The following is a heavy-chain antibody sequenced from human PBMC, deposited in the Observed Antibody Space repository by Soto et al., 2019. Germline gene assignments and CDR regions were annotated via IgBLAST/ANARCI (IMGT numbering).Heavy chain of an antibody. CDR3: ARASGYVSGWYHDY. CDR2: LIPILGTT. Sequence: SVKVSCKASGGTFSSDAVSWVRQAPGQGLEWMGGLIPILGTTHYAQKFQGRVTITADESTNTAYMELSSLRSDDTAVYYCARASGYVSGWYHDYWGQGTRVTSPQ. CDR1: GGTFSSDA. V-gene: IGHV1-69*13. D-gene: IGHD6-19*01. J-gene: IGHJ4*02.